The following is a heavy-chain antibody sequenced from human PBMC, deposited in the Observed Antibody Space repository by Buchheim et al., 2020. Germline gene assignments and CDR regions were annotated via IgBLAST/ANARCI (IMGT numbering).Heavy chain of an antibody. CDR2: ISYDGSNK. J-gene: IGHJ4*02. CDR1: GFTFSSYA. D-gene: IGHD2-15*01. V-gene: IGHV3-30-3*01. Sequence: QVQLVESGGGVVQPGRSLRLSCAASGFTFSSYAMHWVRQAPGKGLEWVAVISYDGSNKYYADSVKGRFTISRDNCKNTQYLQMNSLRAEDTAVYYCARARDIVVVVAAPDYWGQGTL. CDR3: ARARDIVVVVAAPDY.